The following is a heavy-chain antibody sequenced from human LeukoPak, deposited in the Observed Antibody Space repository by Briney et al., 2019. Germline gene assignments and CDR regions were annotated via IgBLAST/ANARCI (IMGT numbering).Heavy chain of an antibody. CDR1: GFTFSSYE. J-gene: IGHJ6*03. V-gene: IGHV3-48*03. CDR3: ARVGYSYGYYYYYMDV. CDR2: ISSSGSTI. Sequence: GGSLRLSCAASGFTFSSYEMNWVRQAPGKGLEWVSYISSSGSTIYYADSVKGRFTISRDNAKNSLYLQMNSLRAEDTAVYYCARVGYSYGYYYYYMDVWGKGTTVTVS. D-gene: IGHD5-18*01.